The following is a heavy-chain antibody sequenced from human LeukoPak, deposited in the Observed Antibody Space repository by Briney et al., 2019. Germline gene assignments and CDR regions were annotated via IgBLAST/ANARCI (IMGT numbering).Heavy chain of an antibody. CDR3: LARERR. V-gene: IGHV3-74*01. Sequence: GGSLRLSCAASGFAFSNYWMHWVRQGPGEGPGWVSRIKNDGSITNYADSVKGRFTISRDNAKNTLYLQMNSLRAEDTAVYYCLARERRWGQGTLVTVSS. CDR1: GFAFSNYW. J-gene: IGHJ4*02. CDR2: IKNDGSIT. D-gene: IGHD1-26*01.